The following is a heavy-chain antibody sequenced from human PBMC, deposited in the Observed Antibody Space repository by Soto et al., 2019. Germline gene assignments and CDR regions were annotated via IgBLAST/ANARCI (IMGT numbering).Heavy chain of an antibody. CDR1: GGSISSGGYY. J-gene: IGHJ2*01. D-gene: IGHD3-3*01. CDR3: ARETIFGVAPPRPRGYFDL. V-gene: IGHV4-31*03. Sequence: QVQLQESGPGLVKPSQPLSLTCTVSGGSISSGGYYWSWIRQHPGKGLEWIGYIYYSGSTYYNPSLKSRVTITVDTSKNQFSLKLSSVTAADTAVYYCARETIFGVAPPRPRGYFDLWGRGTLVTVSS. CDR2: IYYSGST.